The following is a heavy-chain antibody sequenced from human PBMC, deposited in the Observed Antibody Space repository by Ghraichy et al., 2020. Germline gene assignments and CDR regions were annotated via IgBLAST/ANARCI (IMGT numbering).Heavy chain of an antibody. CDR3: SRGGGAGTPVLYHMDV. Sequence: GGSLRLSCVASGLMFSPNTMNWVRQAPGEGLEWVSSTSSSTRYIYYADSVKGRFTISRDNAQNSLYLQMNSLRAEDTAVYYCSRGGGAGTPVLYHMDVWGLGTTVTVSS. D-gene: IGHD6-19*01. J-gene: IGHJ6*02. V-gene: IGHV3-21*01. CDR2: TSSSTRYI. CDR1: GLMFSPNT.